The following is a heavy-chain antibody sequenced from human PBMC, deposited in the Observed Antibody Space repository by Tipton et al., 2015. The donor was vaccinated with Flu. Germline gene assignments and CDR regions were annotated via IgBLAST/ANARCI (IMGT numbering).Heavy chain of an antibody. CDR3: ARDIGDCSSTSCYDY. D-gene: IGHD2-2*01. Sequence: TLSLTCTVSGGSISSYYWSWIRQPPGKGLEWIGYIYYSGSTNYNPSLKSRVTISVDTSKNQFSLKLSSVTAADTAVYYCARDIGDCSSTSCYDYWGQGTLVTVSS. J-gene: IGHJ4*02. CDR2: IYYSGST. CDR1: GGSISSYY. V-gene: IGHV4-59*12.